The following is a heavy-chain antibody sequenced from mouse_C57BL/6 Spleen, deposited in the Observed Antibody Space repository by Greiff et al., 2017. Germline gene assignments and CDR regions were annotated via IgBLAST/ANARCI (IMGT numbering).Heavy chain of an antibody. V-gene: IGHV6-3*01. CDR1: GFTFSNYW. Sequence: EVKLQESGGGLVQPGGSMKLSCVASGFTFSNYWMNWVRQSPEKGLEWVAQIRLKSDNYATHYAESVKGRFTISRDDSKSSVYLQMINLRAEDTGIYYCTGEDYWGQGTTLTVSS. CDR2: IRLKSDNYAT. J-gene: IGHJ2*01. CDR3: TGEDY.